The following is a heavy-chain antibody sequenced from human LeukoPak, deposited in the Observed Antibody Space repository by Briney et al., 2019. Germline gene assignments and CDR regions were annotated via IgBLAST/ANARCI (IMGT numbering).Heavy chain of an antibody. CDR3: ARTGGLDSSGYDY. D-gene: IGHD3-22*01. CDR2: INHSGST. J-gene: IGHJ4*02. V-gene: IGHV4-34*01. Sequence: SETLSLTCAVYGGSFSGYYWSWIRQPPGKGLEWIGEINHSGSTNYNPSLKSRVTISVGTSKNQFSLKLSSVTAADTAVYYCARTGGLDSSGYDYWGQGTLVTVSS. CDR1: GGSFSGYY.